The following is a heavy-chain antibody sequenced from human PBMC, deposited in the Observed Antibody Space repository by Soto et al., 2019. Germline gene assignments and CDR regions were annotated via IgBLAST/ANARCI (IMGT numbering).Heavy chain of an antibody. Sequence: SQTLSLTCAISGDSVSSNSAAWNWIRQSPSRGLEWLGRTYYRSKWYNDYAVSVKSRITINPDTSKNQFSLQLNSVTPEDTAVYYCARNWNAGSRAYYYYGMDVWGQGNTVTVSS. CDR3: ARNWNAGSRAYYYYGMDV. J-gene: IGHJ6*01. D-gene: IGHD1-1*01. V-gene: IGHV6-1*01. CDR2: TYYRSKWYN. CDR1: GDSVSSNSAA.